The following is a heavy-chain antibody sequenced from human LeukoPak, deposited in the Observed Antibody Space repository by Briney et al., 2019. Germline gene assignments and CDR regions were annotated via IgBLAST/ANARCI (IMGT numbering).Heavy chain of an antibody. CDR3: ARGGKGSGSYYNGGDNWFDP. D-gene: IGHD3-10*01. J-gene: IGHJ5*02. V-gene: IGHV4-34*01. CDR2: INHSGST. Sequence: SETLSLTCAVYGGSFSGYYWSWIRQPPGKGLEWIGEINHSGSTNYNPSLKSRVTIPVDTSKNQFSLKLSSVTAADTAVYYCARGGKGSGSYYNGGDNWFDPWGQGTLVTVSS. CDR1: GGSFSGYY.